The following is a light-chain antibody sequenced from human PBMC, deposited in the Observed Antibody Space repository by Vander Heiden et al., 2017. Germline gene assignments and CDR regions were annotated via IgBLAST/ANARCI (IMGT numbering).Light chain of an antibody. CDR3: SSYTSSSTLYV. V-gene: IGLV2-14*01. CDR1: SSDVGGYNY. Sequence: QSALPHPASVSGSPGQSITISCTGTSSDVGGYNYVSWYQQHPGKAPKLMIYEVSNRPSGVSNRFSGSKSGNTASLTISGLQAEDEADYYCSSYTSSSTLYVFGTGTKVTVL. J-gene: IGLJ1*01. CDR2: EVS.